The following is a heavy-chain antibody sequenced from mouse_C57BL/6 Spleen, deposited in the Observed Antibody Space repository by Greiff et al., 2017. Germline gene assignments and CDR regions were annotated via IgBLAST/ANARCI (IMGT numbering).Heavy chain of an antibody. CDR1: GYTFTSYG. V-gene: IGHV1-81*01. CDR2: IYPRSGNT. Sequence: VHLVESGAELARPGASVKLSCKASGYTFTSYGISWVNQRTGQGLEWIGEIYPRSGNTYHNEKFKGKATLTADKSSSTAYMELRSLTTEDTAVYFCARGGFFDVWGTGATVTVSS. J-gene: IGHJ1*03. CDR3: ARGGFFDV.